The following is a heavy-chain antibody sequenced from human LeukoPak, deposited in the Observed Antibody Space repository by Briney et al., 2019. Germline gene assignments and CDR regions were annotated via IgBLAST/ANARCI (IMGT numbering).Heavy chain of an antibody. V-gene: IGHV4-39*06. CDR2: IHYSGTV. CDR1: DGSISGTPYY. CDR3: ARVTKYDNSRNNYYMDV. J-gene: IGHJ6*03. D-gene: IGHD4-17*01. Sequence: SETLSLTCTVSDGSISGTPYYWGWFRQPPGKGPEWIGNIHYSGTVYYNPPLKSRVTISVDTSKNQFPLKLSSVTAADTAVYFCARVTKYDNSRNNYYMDVWGKGTTVTVSS.